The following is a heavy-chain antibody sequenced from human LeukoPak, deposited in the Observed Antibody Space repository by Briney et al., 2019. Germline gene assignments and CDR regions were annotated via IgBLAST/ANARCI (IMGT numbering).Heavy chain of an antibody. CDR1: SGSISSSSYY. V-gene: IGHV4-39*01. Sequence: PSETLSLTCTVSSGSISSSSYYWGWIRQPPGKGLEWIGSIYYSGSTYYNPSLKSRVTISADTSKNQFSLKLSSVTAADTAVYYCASPKTGTTSYFDYWGQGTLVTVSS. CDR3: ASPKTGTTSYFDY. D-gene: IGHD1-7*01. J-gene: IGHJ4*02. CDR2: IYYSGST.